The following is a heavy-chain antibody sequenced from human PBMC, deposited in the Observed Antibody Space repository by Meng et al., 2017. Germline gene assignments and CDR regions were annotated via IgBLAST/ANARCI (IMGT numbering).Heavy chain of an antibody. CDR1: GFTFSSYA. V-gene: IGHV3-30*14. D-gene: IGHD3-22*01. CDR2: ISYDGSNK. J-gene: IGHJ3*02. CDR3: ACYSSGYYLPKYDHAFDI. Sequence: GESLKISCAASGFTFSSYAMHWVRQAPGKGLEWVAVISYDGSNKYYADSVKGRFTISRDNSKNTLYLQMNSLRAEDTAVYYCACYSSGYYLPKYDHAFDIWGQGKMVTV.